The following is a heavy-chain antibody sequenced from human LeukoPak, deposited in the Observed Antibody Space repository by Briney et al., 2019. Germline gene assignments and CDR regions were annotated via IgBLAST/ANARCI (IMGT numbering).Heavy chain of an antibody. CDR1: GFTFSSSA. CDR2: ISGSGSGGST. CDR3: AKSGYNRFDY. V-gene: IGHV3-23*01. J-gene: IGHJ4*02. Sequence: GGSLRLSCAASGFTFSSSAMSWVRQAPGKGLEWVSNISGSGSGGSTYYADSVKGRFTISRDNSKNTLYLQMNSLRAEDTAVYYCAKSGYNRFDYWGQGTLDTVSS. D-gene: IGHD5-24*01.